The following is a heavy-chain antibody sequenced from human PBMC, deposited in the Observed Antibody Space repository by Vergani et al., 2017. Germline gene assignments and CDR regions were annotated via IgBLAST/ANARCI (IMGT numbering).Heavy chain of an antibody. CDR1: GFSFPGYA. Sequence: EVQLLESGGGLVQPGGSLRLSCEASGFSFPGYAMSWVRQAPGKGLEWVSSVSGSSATPYYADSVKGRFIISRDNSKNTLHLQMNSLRADDTAVYYCTKGSRGYTGYFFDYGGQGTRATVSS. J-gene: IGHJ4*02. D-gene: IGHD5-12*01. V-gene: IGHV3-23*01. CDR3: TKGSRGYTGYFFDY. CDR2: VSGSSATP.